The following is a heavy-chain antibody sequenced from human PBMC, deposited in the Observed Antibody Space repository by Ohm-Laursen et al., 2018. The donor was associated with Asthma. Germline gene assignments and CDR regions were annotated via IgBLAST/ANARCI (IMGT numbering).Heavy chain of an antibody. CDR3: ARDRRYCSSTSCPMRYYGMDV. CDR1: GFTFSSYG. CDR2: ISYDGSNK. V-gene: IGHV3-30*03. J-gene: IGHJ6*02. D-gene: IGHD2-2*01. Sequence: SLRLSCSASGFTFSSYGMHWVRQAPGKGLEWVAVISYDGSNKYYADSVKGRFTIPRDNSKNTLYLQMNSLRAEDTAVYYCARDRRYCSSTSCPMRYYGMDVWGQGTTVTVSS.